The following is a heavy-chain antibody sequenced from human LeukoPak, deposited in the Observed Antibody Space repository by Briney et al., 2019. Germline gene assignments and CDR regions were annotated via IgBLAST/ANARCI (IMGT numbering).Heavy chain of an antibody. J-gene: IGHJ4*02. V-gene: IGHV1-18*01. Sequence: ASVKVSCKASGYSFTSYGITWVRQAPGQGLEWMGWISTYDGDANYAQQLQGRVTMTTDTSTSTAYMELRSLRSDDTAVYYCARVVPYYYDSSGYYSYWGQGTLVTVSS. CDR2: ISTYDGDA. D-gene: IGHD3-22*01. CDR3: ARVVPYYYDSSGYYSY. CDR1: GYSFTSYG.